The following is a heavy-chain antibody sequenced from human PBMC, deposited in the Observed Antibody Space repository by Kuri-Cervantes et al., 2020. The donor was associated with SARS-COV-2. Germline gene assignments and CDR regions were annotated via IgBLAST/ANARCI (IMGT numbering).Heavy chain of an antibody. CDR2: IKYDGSEK. CDR3: TRGGYTSALSRRNWFDP. Sequence: GGSLRLSCAASGFTFSNSWMSWVRQAPGKGLEWVANIKYDGSEKYYVDSVKGRFIISRDNAKNSVYLQMNSLRDADTAVYYCTRGGYTSALSRRNWFDPWGQGTLVTVSS. CDR1: GFTFSNSW. D-gene: IGHD6-19*01. J-gene: IGHJ5*02. V-gene: IGHV3-7*03.